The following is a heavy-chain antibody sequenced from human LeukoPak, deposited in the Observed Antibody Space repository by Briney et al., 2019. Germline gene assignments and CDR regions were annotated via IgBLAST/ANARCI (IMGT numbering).Heavy chain of an antibody. CDR2: INYSGST. V-gene: IGHV4-59*08. CDR3: ARHGHYYDSSGYYYFDF. Sequence: SETLSLTCTVSGGSISSYYWSWIRQPPGKGLEWIGYINYSGSTNYNPSLKSRVTISVDTSKNQFSLKLSSVTAADTAGNYCARHGHYYDSSGYYYFDFGAQKTVHSLST. CDR1: GGSISSYY. D-gene: IGHD3-22*01. J-gene: IGHJ4*02.